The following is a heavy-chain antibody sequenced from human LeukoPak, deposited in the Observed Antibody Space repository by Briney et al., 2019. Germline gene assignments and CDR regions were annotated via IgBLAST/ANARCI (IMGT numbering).Heavy chain of an antibody. CDR3: ARDSGTTGEVKFDP. CDR2: IYGSGTT. V-gene: IGHV4-4*07. J-gene: IGHJ5*02. CDR1: GGSFSGYY. Sequence: PSETLSLTCAVYGGSFSGYYWSWIRQPAGKGLEWIGRIYGSGTTTYNPSLKSRVSMSIDTSKNQFSLKLMSVTAADTAVYYCARDSGTTGEVKFDPWGQGTLVTVSS. D-gene: IGHD3-10*01.